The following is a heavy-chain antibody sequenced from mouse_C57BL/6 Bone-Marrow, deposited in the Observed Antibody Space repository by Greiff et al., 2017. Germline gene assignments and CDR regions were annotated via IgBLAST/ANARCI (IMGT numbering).Heavy chain of an antibody. CDR2: IDPSDSYT. Sequence: QVQLQQPGAELVRPGTSVKLSCKASGYTFTSYWMHWVKQRPGQGLAWIGVIDPSDSYTNYNQKFKGKATLTVDTSSSTAYMQLSSLTSEDAAVYYCASLLLFAYGGQGTLVTVSA. J-gene: IGHJ3*01. D-gene: IGHD2-10*01. CDR3: ASLLLFAY. V-gene: IGHV1-59*01. CDR1: GYTFTSYW.